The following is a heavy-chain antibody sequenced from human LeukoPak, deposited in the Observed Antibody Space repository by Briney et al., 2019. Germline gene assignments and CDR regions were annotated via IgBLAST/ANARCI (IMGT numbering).Heavy chain of an antibody. CDR1: GFTFSSYW. J-gene: IGHJ4*02. V-gene: IGHV3-7*01. Sequence: PGGSLRLSCAASGFTFSSYWMSWVRQAPGKGLEWVANIKQDGSEKHYVDSVKGRFTISRDNVKNSLYLQMNSLRAEDTALYYCARVFIVGGRTIFDYWGQGTLVTVSS. CDR2: IKQDGSEK. D-gene: IGHD1-26*01. CDR3: ARVFIVGGRTIFDY.